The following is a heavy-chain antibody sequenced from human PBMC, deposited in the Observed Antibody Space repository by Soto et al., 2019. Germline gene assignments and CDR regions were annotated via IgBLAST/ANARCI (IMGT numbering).Heavy chain of an antibody. V-gene: IGHV3-15*01. D-gene: IGHD1-26*01. CDR3: TTNGAASVGTLSY. J-gene: IGHJ4*02. Sequence: GGSLRLSCAASGFTFNNARMSWVRQAPGKGLDWVGRITTKAERGTTDYAASVKGRFTLSRDDSRNTLFLQMNSLKTEDTAVYYCTTNGAASVGTLSYWGQGTLVTVSS. CDR2: ITTKAERGTT. CDR1: GFTFNNAR.